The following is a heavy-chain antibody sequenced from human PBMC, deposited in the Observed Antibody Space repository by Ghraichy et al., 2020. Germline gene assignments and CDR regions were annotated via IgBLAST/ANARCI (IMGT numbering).Heavy chain of an antibody. CDR1: GGSISSYY. J-gene: IGHJ6*02. D-gene: IGHD3-16*01. Sequence: SETLSLTCTVSGGSISSYYWSWIRQAPGKGLEWIWHIYDSGSISYNPSLKSRVTLSVDTSKNQFSLKLSSVTAADTAVYYCARRLGGLSYYYCMDVWGQGTTVTVSS. V-gene: IGHV4-59*08. CDR3: ARRLGGLSYYYCMDV. CDR2: IYDSGSI.